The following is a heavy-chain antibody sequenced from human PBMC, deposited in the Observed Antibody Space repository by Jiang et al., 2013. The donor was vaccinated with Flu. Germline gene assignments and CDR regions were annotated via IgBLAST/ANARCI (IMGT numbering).Heavy chain of an antibody. CDR1: GFTFSSYA. J-gene: IGHJ3*02. D-gene: IGHD3-22*01. CDR3: AKDWGYYYDSSGLDAFDI. CDR2: ISGSGGST. V-gene: IGHV3-23*01. Sequence: VQLLESGGGLVQPGGSLRLSCAASGFTFSSYAMSWVRQAPGKGLEWVSAISGSGGSTYYADSVKGRFTISRDNSKNTLYLQMNSLRAEDTAVYYCAKDWGYYYDSSGLDAFDIWGQGTMVTVSS.